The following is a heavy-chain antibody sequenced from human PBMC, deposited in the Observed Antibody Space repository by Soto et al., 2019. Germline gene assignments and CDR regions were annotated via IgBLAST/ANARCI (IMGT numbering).Heavy chain of an antibody. CDR2: INHSGST. J-gene: IGHJ6*02. CDR1: GGSFSGYY. D-gene: IGHD3-3*01. Sequence: QVQLQQWGAGLLKPSETLSLTCAVYGGSFSGYYWSWIRQPPGKGLEWIGEINHSGSTNYNPSLKSRVTISVDTSKNQFSLKLSSVTAADTAVYYCARGRITIFGVVIQYYYYYGMDVWGQGTTVTVSS. V-gene: IGHV4-34*01. CDR3: ARGRITIFGVVIQYYYYYGMDV.